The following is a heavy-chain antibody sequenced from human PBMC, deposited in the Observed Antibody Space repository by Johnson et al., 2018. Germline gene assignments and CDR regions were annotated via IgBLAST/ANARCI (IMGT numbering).Heavy chain of an antibody. CDR1: GFTFGSYA. V-gene: IGHV3-23*04. J-gene: IGHJ6*02. CDR3: AKSAGDLCYGSGSYYYFMDV. CDR2: IRGSGGGT. D-gene: IGHD3-10*01. Sequence: VQLVESGGGLVRPGGSLRLSCVASGFTFGSYAMSWVRQAPGKGLEWVSIIRGSGGGTYNADSVKGRFTISRDNSKDELYLQMNSLRAEGTAVYYCAKSAGDLCYGSGSYYYFMDVWGQGTTVTVAS.